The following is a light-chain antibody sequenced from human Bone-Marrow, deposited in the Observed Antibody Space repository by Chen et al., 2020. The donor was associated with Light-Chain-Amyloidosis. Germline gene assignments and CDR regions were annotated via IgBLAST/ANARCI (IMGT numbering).Light chain of an antibody. J-gene: IGLJ2*01. Sequence: YVLNQPPSVSVAPGQTARITCGGNNIGSKSVHWYQQKPGQAPILVVYDDRDRPSGSPGRFSGSNFGNTATLTVSRVEAGDEADYYCQVWDSSSDHVVFGGGTKLTVL. CDR1: NIGSKS. V-gene: IGLV3-21*02. CDR3: QVWDSSSDHVV. CDR2: DDR.